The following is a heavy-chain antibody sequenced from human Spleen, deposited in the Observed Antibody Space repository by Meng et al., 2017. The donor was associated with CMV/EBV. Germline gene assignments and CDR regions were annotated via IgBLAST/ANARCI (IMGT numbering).Heavy chain of an antibody. CDR1: GFTFSDYW. V-gene: IGHV3-7*02. J-gene: IGHJ6*02. Sequence: GESLKISCAASGFTFSDYWMSWVRQAPGRGLEWVASIKPDGSEEPYVDSVKGRYTISRDNAKNSLSLQLNSLRVEDTAAYHCARVKNYYGLDVWGQGTTVTVSS. CDR3: ARVKNYYGLDV. CDR2: IKPDGSEE.